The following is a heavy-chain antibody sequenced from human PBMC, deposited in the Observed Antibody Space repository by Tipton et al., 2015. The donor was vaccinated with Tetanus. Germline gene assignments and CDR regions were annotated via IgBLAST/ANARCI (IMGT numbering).Heavy chain of an antibody. J-gene: IGHJ5*02. CDR3: ARDRRENIWGISPSTPTNWFDP. CDR2: VNTDGGST. V-gene: IGHV3-74*01. D-gene: IGHD3-16*01. CDR1: GFTFSRYW. Sequence: GSLRLSCAASGFTFSRYWMHWVRQAPGKGPEWVSRVNTDGGSTTYADAVKGRFTISRDEAKNTLYLQMNSLRAEDTAVYYCARDRRENIWGISPSTPTNWFDPWGQGTLVIVSS.